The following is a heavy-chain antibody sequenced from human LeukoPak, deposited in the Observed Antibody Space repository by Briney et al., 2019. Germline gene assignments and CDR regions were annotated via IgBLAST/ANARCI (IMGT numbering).Heavy chain of an antibody. CDR3: ARPRRTYDAFDI. Sequence: SETLSLTCSVSGGSISSGRYYWSWIRQPAGKGLEWIGRIYTSGSTNYNPSLRSRVTISVDTSKNQFSLKLSSVTAADTAVYYCARPRRTYDAFDIWGQGTMVTVSS. V-gene: IGHV4-61*02. J-gene: IGHJ3*02. CDR1: GGSISSGRYY. D-gene: IGHD5-12*01. CDR2: IYTSGST.